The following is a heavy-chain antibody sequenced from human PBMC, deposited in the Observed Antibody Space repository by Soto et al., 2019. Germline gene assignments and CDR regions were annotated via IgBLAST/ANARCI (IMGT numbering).Heavy chain of an antibody. J-gene: IGHJ3*02. CDR2: IYYSGST. D-gene: IGHD6-19*01. Sequence: SETLSLTCTVSGGSISSGGYYWSWIRQHPGKGLEWIGYIYYSGSTYYSPSLKSRVTISVDTSKNQFSLKLSSVTAAATAVYYCAREGSGWNSNAFDIWGQGTMVTVSS. CDR1: GGSISSGGYY. V-gene: IGHV4-31*03. CDR3: AREGSGWNSNAFDI.